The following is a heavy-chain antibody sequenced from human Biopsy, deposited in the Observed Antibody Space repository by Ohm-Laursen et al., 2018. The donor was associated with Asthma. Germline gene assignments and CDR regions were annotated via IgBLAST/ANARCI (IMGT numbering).Heavy chain of an antibody. CDR3: ARTFHFWSPYHAEHYQL. CDR2: IKHDGSEK. CDR1: GFTFGDYW. V-gene: IGHV3-7*01. D-gene: IGHD3-3*02. Sequence: SLRLPCAASGFTFGDYWMSWVRQVPGKGLKWVANIKHDGSEKNHVDSLKGRFTISRDNAKNSLYLQMNSLRAEDTAVYYCARTFHFWSPYHAEHYQLWGQGTLVTVSS. J-gene: IGHJ1*01.